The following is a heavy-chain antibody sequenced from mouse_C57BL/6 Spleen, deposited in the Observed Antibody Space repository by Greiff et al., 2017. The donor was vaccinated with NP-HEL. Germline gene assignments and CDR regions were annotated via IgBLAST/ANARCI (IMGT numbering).Heavy chain of an antibody. Sequence: EVKLMESGGGLVKPGGSLKLSCAASGFTFSSYAMSWVRQTPEKRLEWVATISDGGSYTYYPDNVKGRFTISRDNAKNNLYLQMSHLKSEDTAMYYCARDRGPPDYWGQGTTLTVSS. J-gene: IGHJ2*01. CDR1: GFTFSSYA. CDR3: ARDRGPPDY. V-gene: IGHV5-4*01. CDR2: ISDGGSYT.